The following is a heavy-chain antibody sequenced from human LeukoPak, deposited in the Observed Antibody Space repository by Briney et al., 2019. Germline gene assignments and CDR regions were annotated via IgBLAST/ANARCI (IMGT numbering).Heavy chain of an antibody. J-gene: IGHJ3*02. CDR1: GFTFSDYN. Sequence: PGGSLRLSCAASGFTFSDYNMSWIRQAPGKGLEWVSYISSSGSTIYYADSVKGRFTISRDNAKNSLYLQMNSLRAKDTAVYYCASYYYDSSGSDAFDIWGQGTMVTVSS. V-gene: IGHV3-11*01. CDR2: ISSSGSTI. CDR3: ASYYYDSSGSDAFDI. D-gene: IGHD3-22*01.